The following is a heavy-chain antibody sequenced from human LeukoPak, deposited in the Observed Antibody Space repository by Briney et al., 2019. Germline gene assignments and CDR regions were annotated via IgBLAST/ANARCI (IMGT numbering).Heavy chain of an antibody. J-gene: IGHJ4*02. Sequence: PGGSLRLSCAASGFTFSSYSMNWVRQAPGKGLEWVSSISSSSSYIYYAGSVKGRFTISRDNAKNSLYLQMNSLRAEDTAVYSCARDLEGSGSYLEHLDYWGQGTLVTVSS. V-gene: IGHV3-21*01. CDR2: ISSSSSYI. CDR1: GFTFSSYS. D-gene: IGHD3-10*01. CDR3: ARDLEGSGSYLEHLDY.